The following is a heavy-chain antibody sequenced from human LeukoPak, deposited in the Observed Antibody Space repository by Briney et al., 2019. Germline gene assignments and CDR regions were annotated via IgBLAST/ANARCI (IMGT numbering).Heavy chain of an antibody. D-gene: IGHD2-21*01. CDR2: ISSSSSYI. CDR3: ATGIVVVIASRDY. Sequence: PGGSLRLSCAASGFTFSSYSLNWVRQAPGKGLEWVSSISSSSSYIYYADSVKGRFTISRDNAKNSLYLQMNSLRAEDTAVYYCATGIVVVIASRDYWGQGTLVTVSS. CDR1: GFTFSSYS. V-gene: IGHV3-21*01. J-gene: IGHJ4*02.